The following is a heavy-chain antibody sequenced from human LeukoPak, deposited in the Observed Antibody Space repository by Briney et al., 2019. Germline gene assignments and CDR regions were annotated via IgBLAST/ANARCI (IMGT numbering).Heavy chain of an antibody. CDR2: ISYDGSTK. J-gene: IGHJ4*02. Sequence: GGSLRLSCAASGFTFSTYAIHWVRQAPAKGLEWVAVISYDGSTKHYVDSVKGRFTISRDNSKSTLYLQMNSLRAEDTAVYYCARDGVAAAGNFNFDYWGQGTLVTVSS. V-gene: IGHV3-30*04. CDR1: GFTFSTYA. CDR3: ARDGVAAAGNFNFDY. D-gene: IGHD6-13*01.